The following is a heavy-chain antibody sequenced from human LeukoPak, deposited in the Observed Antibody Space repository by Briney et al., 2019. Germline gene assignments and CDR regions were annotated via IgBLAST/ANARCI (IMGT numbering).Heavy chain of an antibody. D-gene: IGHD2/OR15-2a*01. J-gene: IGHJ6*02. CDR2: ISGSGATT. Sequence: PGGSLRLSCAASGFTFSSYAMSWVRQAPGKGLEWVSAISGSGATTYYADSVKGRFTISRDNSKNTLYLQMNSLRAEDTAVYYCAKDRSDNSTWYCMDVWGQGTTVTVSS. V-gene: IGHV3-23*01. CDR3: AKDRSDNSTWYCMDV. CDR1: GFTFSSYA.